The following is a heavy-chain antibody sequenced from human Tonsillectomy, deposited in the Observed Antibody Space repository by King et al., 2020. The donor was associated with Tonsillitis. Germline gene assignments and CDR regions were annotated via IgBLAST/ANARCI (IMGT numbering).Heavy chain of an antibody. CDR1: GFVLRKSD. D-gene: IGHD3-22*01. CDR3: AKDKGADYYDNSRGAFDI. J-gene: IGHJ3*02. V-gene: IGHV3-21*01. CDR2: ISNSGTYI. Sequence: VQLVESGGGLVKPGGSLRLSCATSGFVLRKSDMKWGRQAPGKGLEWVSSISNSGTYIHYADSVKGRYTISRDNATNSLFLQLNSLSAEDTAVYYCAKDKGADYYDNSRGAFDIWGQGTMVTVSS.